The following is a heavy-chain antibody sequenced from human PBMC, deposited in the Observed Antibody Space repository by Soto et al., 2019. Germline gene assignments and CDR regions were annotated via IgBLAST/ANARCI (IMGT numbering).Heavy chain of an antibody. CDR1: GFTFSSYG. CDR2: IWYDGSNK. V-gene: IGHV3-33*01. D-gene: IGHD3-10*01. J-gene: IGHJ6*03. CDR3: ARDALKVDPFGGTYYYYYYMDV. Sequence: GGSLRLSCAASGFTFSSYGMHWVRQAPGKGLEWVAVIWYDGSNKYYADSVKGRFTISRDNSKNTLYLQMNSLRAEDTAVYYCARDALKVDPFGGTYYYYYYMDVWGKGTTVTVSS.